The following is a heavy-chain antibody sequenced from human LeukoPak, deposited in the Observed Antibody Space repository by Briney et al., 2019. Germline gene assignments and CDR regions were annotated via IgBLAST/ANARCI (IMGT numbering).Heavy chain of an antibody. CDR3: AKGRGWLQFFDY. Sequence: GGSLRLSCTASGFTFSTYAMNWVRQAPGKGLEWVSTISGGGGSTFYADSVKGRFTISRDNSKNTLYLQMNSLRAEDTAVYYCAKGRGWLQFFDYWGQGTLVTVSS. V-gene: IGHV3-23*01. CDR2: ISGGGGST. CDR1: GFTFSTYA. D-gene: IGHD5-24*01. J-gene: IGHJ4*02.